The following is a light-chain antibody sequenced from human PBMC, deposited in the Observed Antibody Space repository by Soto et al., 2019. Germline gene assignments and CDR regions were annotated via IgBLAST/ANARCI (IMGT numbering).Light chain of an antibody. CDR1: QSVLYSSNNKKY. J-gene: IGKJ1*01. V-gene: IGKV4-1*01. CDR2: WAS. Sequence: DNVVTQSPACMVASLRERATINCKSSQSVLYSSNNKKYLAWYTTTQGQPTKMIIYWASTRESGVPDRVSGSGSGKDFTLTISSLQSEELTVYYCQPYNKWPLTFGQGTKVDI. CDR3: QPYNKWPLT.